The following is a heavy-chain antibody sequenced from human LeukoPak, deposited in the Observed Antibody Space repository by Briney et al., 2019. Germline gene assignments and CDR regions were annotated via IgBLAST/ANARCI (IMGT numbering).Heavy chain of an antibody. Sequence: GESLKISCKGSGYRFTSYWISWVRQMPGKGLEWMGKIDPSDSYTNYSPSFQGHVTISADKSISTAYLQWNSLEASDTAIYYCVRRGAINIRGQGTTVTVSS. CDR1: GYRFTSYW. V-gene: IGHV5-10-1*01. D-gene: IGHD3-10*01. CDR3: VRRGAINI. CDR2: IDPSDSYT. J-gene: IGHJ3*02.